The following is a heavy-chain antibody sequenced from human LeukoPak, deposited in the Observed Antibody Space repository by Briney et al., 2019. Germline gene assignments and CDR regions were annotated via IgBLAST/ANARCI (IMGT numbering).Heavy chain of an antibody. J-gene: IGHJ6*02. D-gene: IGHD5-18*01. Sequence: GGSLRLSCTVSGFSLSDYSMNWVRQAPGKGLEWVSYTSGSSSSKHYADSVKGRFTISGDNAKNSLFLQMNSLRVEDTAVYYCAREDTVLIQYNYHHYAMDVWGQGTTVTVSS. CDR2: TSGSSSSK. V-gene: IGHV3-48*04. CDR1: GFSLSDYS. CDR3: AREDTVLIQYNYHHYAMDV.